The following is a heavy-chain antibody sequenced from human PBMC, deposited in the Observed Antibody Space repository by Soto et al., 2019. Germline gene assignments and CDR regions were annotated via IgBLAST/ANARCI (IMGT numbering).Heavy chain of an antibody. D-gene: IGHD6-6*01. Sequence: QVQLVQSGAEVKKPGSSVKVSCKASGGTFSSYTISWVRQAPGQGLEWMGRIIHILGIANYAQKFQGRVTITADKSTSTAYMELSSLRSEDTAVYYCASEIDSSSSGIDYWGQGTLVTVSS. J-gene: IGHJ4*02. CDR3: ASEIDSSSSGIDY. V-gene: IGHV1-69*02. CDR1: GGTFSSYT. CDR2: IIHILGIA.